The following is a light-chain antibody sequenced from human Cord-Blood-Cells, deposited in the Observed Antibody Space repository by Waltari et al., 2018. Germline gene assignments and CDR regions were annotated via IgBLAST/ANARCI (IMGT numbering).Light chain of an antibody. V-gene: IGLV2-14*01. Sequence: SALPQTASVSGSPGHLITISCTRTRSDGGGYKYVSWYQQHPGKAPKLMIYDVSNRPSGVSNRFSGSKSGNTASLTISGLQAEDEADYYCSSYTSSSTLFGGGTKLTVL. CDR1: RSDGGGYKY. CDR2: DVS. J-gene: IGLJ2*01. CDR3: SSYTSSSTL.